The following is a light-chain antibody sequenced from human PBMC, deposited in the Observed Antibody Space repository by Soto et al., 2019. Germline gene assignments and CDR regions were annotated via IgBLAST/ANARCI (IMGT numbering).Light chain of an antibody. Sequence: DIQMTQSPSSLSASVGDRVTITCRASQSISSYLNWYQQKPGKAPKLLIYAASSLQSGVPSRFSGSGSGTDFTLTISSLHPDDFATYYCQQYNTFSWTFGQGTKVEIK. CDR2: AAS. V-gene: IGKV1-39*01. J-gene: IGKJ1*01. CDR1: QSISSY. CDR3: QQYNTFSWT.